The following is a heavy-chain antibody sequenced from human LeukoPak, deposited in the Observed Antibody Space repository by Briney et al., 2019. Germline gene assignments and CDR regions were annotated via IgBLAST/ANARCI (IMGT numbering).Heavy chain of an antibody. J-gene: IGHJ4*02. Sequence: YWIGWVRQMPGKGLEWIGYIYYSGSTYYNPSLKSRVTISVDTSKNQFSLKLSSVTAADTAVYYCAGTPVGGYSYGYYYWGQGTLVTVSS. CDR2: IYYSGST. CDR3: AGTPVGGYSYGYYY. CDR1: Y. D-gene: IGHD5-18*01. V-gene: IGHV4-31*02.